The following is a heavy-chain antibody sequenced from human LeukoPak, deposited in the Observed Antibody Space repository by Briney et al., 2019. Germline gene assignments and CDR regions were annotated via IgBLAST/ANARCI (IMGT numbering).Heavy chain of an antibody. CDR2: ISSSGSTI. J-gene: IGHJ6*02. D-gene: IGHD3-10*01. CDR3: ARLSMVRGGRYYYYGMDV. V-gene: IGHV3-48*03. Sequence: GGSLRLSCAASGFTFSSYEMNWVRQAPGKGLEWVSYISSSGSTIYYADSVKGRFTISRDNAKNSLYLQMNSLRAEDTAVYYCARLSMVRGGRYYYYGMDVWGQGTTVTVSS. CDR1: GFTFSSYE.